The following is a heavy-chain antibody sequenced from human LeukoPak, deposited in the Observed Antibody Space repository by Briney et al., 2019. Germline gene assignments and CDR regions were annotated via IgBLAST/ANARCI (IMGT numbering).Heavy chain of an antibody. J-gene: IGHJ5*02. CDR3: AKDLFRPVADWFDP. D-gene: IGHD2-21*01. Sequence: PSETLSLTCTVSGDSISNSSYYWGWIRQPPGKGLEWIGNIYYSGSTNYNLSLKSRVTISVDTSKNQFSLKLSSVTAADTAVYYCAKDLFRPVADWFDPWGQGTLVTVPS. CDR2: IYYSGST. CDR1: GDSISNSSYY. V-gene: IGHV4-39*07.